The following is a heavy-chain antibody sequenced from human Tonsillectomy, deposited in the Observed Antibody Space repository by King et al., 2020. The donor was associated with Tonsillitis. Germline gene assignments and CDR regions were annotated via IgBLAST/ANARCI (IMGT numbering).Heavy chain of an antibody. V-gene: IGHV3-7*03. D-gene: IGHD2-21*01. CDR2: IKQDGSER. J-gene: IGHJ4*02. CDR1: GFTFSSYW. CDR3: ARDLTSSYSMGDYYFDD. Sequence: ERQLVQSGGGLVQPGGSLRLSCAASGFTFSSYWMSWVRQAPGKGLEWVANIKQDGSERHYVDSVKGRVTISRDNAKNSLYLQMNSLRAEDTAVYYCARDLTSSYSMGDYYFDDWGQGTLVTVSS.